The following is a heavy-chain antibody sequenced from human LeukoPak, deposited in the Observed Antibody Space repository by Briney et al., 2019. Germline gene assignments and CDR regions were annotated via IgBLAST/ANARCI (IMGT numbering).Heavy chain of an antibody. CDR2: ISTSSSYI. CDR3: ARVYQGVSLFDGIDY. Sequence: GGSLRLSCAASGFTFSSYSMNRVRQAPGKGLEWVSSISTSSSYINYADSVKGRFTISRDNAKKSLYLQMNSLRAEDTAVYYCARVYQGVSLFDGIDYWGQGTLVTVSS. J-gene: IGHJ4*02. V-gene: IGHV3-21*01. CDR1: GFTFSSYS. D-gene: IGHD3-10*01.